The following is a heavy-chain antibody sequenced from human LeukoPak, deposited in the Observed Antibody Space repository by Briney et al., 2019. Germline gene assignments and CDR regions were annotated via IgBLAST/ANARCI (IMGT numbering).Heavy chain of an antibody. CDR1: GFTFDDYA. CDR2: ISWNSGTI. V-gene: IGHV3-9*01. CDR3: AKDLAFGITLRRGSNSHKGY. Sequence: GRSLRLSCVASGFTFDDYAMHWVRQAPGKGLEWVSVISWNSGTIDYADSVKGRFTISRDNAKNSLYLQMNSLRAEDTALYYCAKDLAFGITLRRGSNSHKGYWGQGTLVTVSS. D-gene: IGHD3-10*01. J-gene: IGHJ4*02.